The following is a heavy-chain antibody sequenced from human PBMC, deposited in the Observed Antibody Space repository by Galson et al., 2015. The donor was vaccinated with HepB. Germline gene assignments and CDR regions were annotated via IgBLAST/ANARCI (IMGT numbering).Heavy chain of an antibody. V-gene: IGHV3-48*02. CDR2: ISSSSSTI. CDR1: GFTFSSYS. Sequence: SLRLSCAASGFTFSSYSMNWVRQAPGKGLEWVSYISSSSSTIYYADSVKGRFTISRDNAKNSLYLQMNSLRDEDTAVYYCADLYDSSGYSAFDIWGQGTMVTVSS. D-gene: IGHD3-22*01. CDR3: ADLYDSSGYSAFDI. J-gene: IGHJ3*02.